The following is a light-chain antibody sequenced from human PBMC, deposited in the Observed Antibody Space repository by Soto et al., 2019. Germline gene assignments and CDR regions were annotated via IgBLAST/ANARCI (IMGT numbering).Light chain of an antibody. CDR1: SSNIGAGYD. CDR2: GNS. Sequence: QSVLTQPPSVSGAPGQRVTISSTGSSSNIGAGYDVHWYQQLPGTAPKLLMYGNSNRPSGVPDRLTGSKSGTSASLAITGLRGEDEAYYYFQSYDTSLSVVFGGGTKLTVL. J-gene: IGLJ2*01. V-gene: IGLV1-40*01. CDR3: QSYDTSLSVV.